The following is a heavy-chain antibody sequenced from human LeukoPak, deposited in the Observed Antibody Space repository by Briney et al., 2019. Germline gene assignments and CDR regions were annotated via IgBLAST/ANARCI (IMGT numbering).Heavy chain of an antibody. CDR1: GGSISSYY. Sequence: PSETLSLTCTVSGGSISSYYWSWIRQPPGKGLEWIGYIYYSGSTNYNPSLKSRVTISVDTSKNQFSLKLSSVTAADTAVYYCARPNPDYWYFDLWGRGTLVAVSS. V-gene: IGHV4-59*08. CDR3: ARPNPDYWYFDL. D-gene: IGHD1-14*01. J-gene: IGHJ2*01. CDR2: IYYSGST.